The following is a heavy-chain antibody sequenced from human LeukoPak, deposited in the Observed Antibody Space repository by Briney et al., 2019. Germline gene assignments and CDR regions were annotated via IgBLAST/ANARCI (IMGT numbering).Heavy chain of an antibody. V-gene: IGHV3-43D*03. CDR2: VSWDGGST. J-gene: IGHJ4*02. D-gene: IGHD2-2*01. Sequence: PGGSLRLSCAASGFDFDDFAMHWVRQAPGKGLEWISLVSWDGGSTYYSDSVKGRFTISRDNGKNSLYLQMNRLRAEDTAVYYCARPRGCGSSRCNNFDYWGQGTLVTVSS. CDR1: GFDFDDFA. CDR3: ARPRGCGSSRCNNFDY.